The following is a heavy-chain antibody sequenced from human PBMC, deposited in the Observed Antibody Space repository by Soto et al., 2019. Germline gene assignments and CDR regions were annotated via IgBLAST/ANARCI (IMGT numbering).Heavy chain of an antibody. CDR3: ARAFCDFWSGYYSDYYSMDV. Sequence: QVQLQESGPGLVKPSQTLSLTCTVSGVSISSGGYYWSWIRQHPGKGLEWIGYIYYSGGTYYNPALKSRFTISVDTSNNQFSLKLSSVTAADTAVYYCARAFCDFWSGYYSDYYSMDVWGKGTTVTVSS. V-gene: IGHV4-31*03. CDR1: GVSISSGGYY. CDR2: IYYSGGT. D-gene: IGHD3-3*01. J-gene: IGHJ6*03.